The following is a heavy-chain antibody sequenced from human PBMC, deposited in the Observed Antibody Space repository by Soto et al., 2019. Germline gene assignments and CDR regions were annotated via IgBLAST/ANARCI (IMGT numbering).Heavy chain of an antibody. CDR1: GFTFSSYW. CDR2: MNEDGGTT. CDR3: ASDLSGRTDV. Sequence: GGSLRLSCAASGFTFSSYWMHWVRQAPGKGLVWVSRMNEDGGTTDYADSVKGRFTISRDNAKNTLYLQMNSLRVEDTAVYYCASDLSGRTDVWGQGTTVTVSS. V-gene: IGHV3-74*01. J-gene: IGHJ6*02. D-gene: IGHD3-10*01.